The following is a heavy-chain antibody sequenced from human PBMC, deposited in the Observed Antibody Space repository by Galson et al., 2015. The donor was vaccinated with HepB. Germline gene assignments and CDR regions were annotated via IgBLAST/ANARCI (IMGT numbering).Heavy chain of an antibody. Sequence: QSGAEVKKPGASVKVSCKASGYIFSDHYMNWVRQAPGQGLEWMGIINPSDDSTTYAQRFQDRVTMTSDTSTRTVYMEMSRLRSEDTAVYYCARRAERDSSRWPLFDYWGQGTLVIVSA. V-gene: IGHV1-46*01. J-gene: IGHJ4*02. CDR1: GYIFSDHY. CDR3: ARRAERDSSRWPLFDY. CDR2: INPSDDST. D-gene: IGHD6-13*01.